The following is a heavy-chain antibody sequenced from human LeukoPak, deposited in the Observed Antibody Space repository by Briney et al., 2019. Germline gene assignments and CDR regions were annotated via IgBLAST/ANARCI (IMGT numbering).Heavy chain of an antibody. CDR3: ARDSVGAADY. D-gene: IGHD1-26*01. V-gene: IGHV1-2*04. CDR2: INPNSGGT. CDR1: GYTFINYY. J-gene: IGHJ4*02. Sequence: ASVKVSCKASGYTFINYYIHWVRQAPGQGLEWMGWINPNSGGTNYAQKFQGWVTMTRDTSISTAYMELSRLRSDDTAVYYCARDSVGAADYWGQGTLVTVSS.